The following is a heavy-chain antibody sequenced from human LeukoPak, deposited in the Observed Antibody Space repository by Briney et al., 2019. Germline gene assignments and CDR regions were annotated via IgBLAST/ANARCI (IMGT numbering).Heavy chain of an antibody. CDR1: GFTFSDYE. CDR2: IGSSGNTV. V-gene: IGHV3-48*03. Sequence: GGSLRLSCAASGFTFSDYEMTWVRQSPGKGLEWILYIGSSGNTVYSADSVKGRFTISRDNAKNSLFLQMNSLRAEDTAVYYCARVGWQGAINYRGQGTLVTVSS. D-gene: IGHD3-10*01. J-gene: IGHJ4*02. CDR3: ARVGWQGAINY.